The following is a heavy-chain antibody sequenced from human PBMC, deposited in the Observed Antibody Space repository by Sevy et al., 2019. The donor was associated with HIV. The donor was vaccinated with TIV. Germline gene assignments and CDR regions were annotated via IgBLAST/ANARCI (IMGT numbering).Heavy chain of an antibody. CDR1: GYTFSTYR. CDR2: ISPHNGDT. D-gene: IGHD2-15*01. V-gene: IGHV1-18*01. J-gene: IGHJ4*02. Sequence: ASVKVSCKVSGYTFSTYRITWVRQAPGQGLQWMGWISPHNGDTNYAQKLQGRVSMITDSSTTTAYMELKSLRSDGTAVYYCARAYCSGGSCFSLAFWGQGTLVTVSS. CDR3: ARAYCSGGSCFSLAF.